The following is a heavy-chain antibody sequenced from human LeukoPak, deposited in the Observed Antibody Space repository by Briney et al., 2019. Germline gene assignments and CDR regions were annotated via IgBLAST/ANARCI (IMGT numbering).Heavy chain of an antibody. Sequence: ASVKVSCKASGYTFATYGISWVRQAPGQGLEWMGWISACNGNTNYAQKLQGRVTMTTDTSTSTAYMELRSLRSDDTAVYYCARDRDCSSTTCLNWLDPWGQGTLVTVSS. D-gene: IGHD2-2*01. CDR1: GYTFATYG. CDR2: ISACNGNT. J-gene: IGHJ5*02. V-gene: IGHV1-18*01. CDR3: ARDRDCSSTTCLNWLDP.